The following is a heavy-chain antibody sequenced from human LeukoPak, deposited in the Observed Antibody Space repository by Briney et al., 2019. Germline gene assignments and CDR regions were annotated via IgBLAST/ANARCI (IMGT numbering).Heavy chain of an antibody. CDR3: ARGGSGGSGGWFDP. V-gene: IGHV1-18*01. Sequence: ASVKVSCKASGYTFTSYGISWVRQAPGQGLEWMGWISPYNGDTKYAQKVQDRVTMTTDTSTGTAYMELRRLTSDDTAVYYCARGGSGGSGGWFDPWGQGTRVTVSS. J-gene: IGHJ5*02. CDR1: GYTFTSYG. D-gene: IGHD2-15*01. CDR2: ISPYNGDT.